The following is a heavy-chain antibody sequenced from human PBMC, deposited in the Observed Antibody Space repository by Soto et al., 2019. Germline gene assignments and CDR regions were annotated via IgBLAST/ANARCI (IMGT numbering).Heavy chain of an antibody. J-gene: IGHJ4*02. CDR1: GFTFSSYG. V-gene: IGHV3-30*18. CDR3: AKDLLGGTDY. D-gene: IGHD1-26*01. CDR2: ISYDGSNK. Sequence: QVQLVESGGGVVQPGRSLRLSCAASGFTFSSYGMHWVRQAPGKGLEWVAVISYDGSNKYYADSVKGRFTISRDNSKNTLYLQMNSLRADDTAVYYCAKDLLGGTDYWGQGTLVTVSS.